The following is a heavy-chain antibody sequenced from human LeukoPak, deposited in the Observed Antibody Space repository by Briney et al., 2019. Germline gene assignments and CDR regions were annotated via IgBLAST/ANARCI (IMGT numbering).Heavy chain of an antibody. CDR2: IYYSGST. V-gene: IGHV4-30-4*07. Sequence: SETLSLTCAVSGGSISSGGYSWSWIRQPPGKGLEWIGYIYYSGSTYYNPSLKSRVTVSVDTSKNQFSLKLSSVTAADTAVCYCARETSQKGAHYMDVWGKGTTITISS. CDR1: GGSISSGGYS. CDR3: ARETSQKGAHYMDV. J-gene: IGHJ6*03. D-gene: IGHD3-16*01.